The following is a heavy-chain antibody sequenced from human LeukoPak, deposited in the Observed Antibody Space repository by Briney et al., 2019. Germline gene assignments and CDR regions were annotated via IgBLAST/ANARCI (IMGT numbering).Heavy chain of an antibody. V-gene: IGHV3-48*04. CDR2: ISSSSSTI. D-gene: IGHD4-11*01. Sequence: GGSLRLSCAASGFTFSSYSMNWVRQAPGKGLEWVSYISSSSSTIYYADSVKGRFTISRDNAKNSLYLQMNSLRAEDTAVYYCARRESSSTVTTWGTYYYYMDVWGKGTTVTVSS. CDR1: GFTFSSYS. J-gene: IGHJ6*03. CDR3: ARRESSSTVTTWGTYYYYMDV.